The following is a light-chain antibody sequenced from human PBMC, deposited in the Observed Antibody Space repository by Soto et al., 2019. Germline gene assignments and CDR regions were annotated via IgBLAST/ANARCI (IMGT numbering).Light chain of an antibody. Sequence: IGVTQSPCTLSLSPVERATLSCRASQSVGSSSLAWYQQKPGQAPTILIYGEPIRATGIPDRFSGIGSATDFPLTISRLEPEDFAETYCQQYGSSPTWTFGQGTKVEI. CDR3: QQYGSSPTWT. J-gene: IGKJ1*01. V-gene: IGKV3-20*01. CDR2: GEP. CDR1: QSVGSSS.